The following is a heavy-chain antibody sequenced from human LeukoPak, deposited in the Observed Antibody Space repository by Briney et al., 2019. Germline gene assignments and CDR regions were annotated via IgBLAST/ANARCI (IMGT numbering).Heavy chain of an antibody. Sequence: ASVKVSCKASGYTFTSYDITWVRQAPGQGLEWMGWIIAYNGNTNYAQKLQGRVTMTTDTPTSTAYMELRSLRSDDTAVYYCARLRQQLVPDYWGQGTLVTVSS. V-gene: IGHV1-18*04. D-gene: IGHD6-13*01. CDR2: IIAYNGNT. CDR3: ARLRQQLVPDY. CDR1: GYTFTSYD. J-gene: IGHJ4*02.